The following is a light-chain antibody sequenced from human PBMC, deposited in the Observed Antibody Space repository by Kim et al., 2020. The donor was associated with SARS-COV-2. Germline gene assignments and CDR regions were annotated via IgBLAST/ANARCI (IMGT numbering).Light chain of an antibody. CDR2: DVI. Sequence: QSALTQPASVSGSPGQSITISCTGTSSDVGGYDYVSWCQQHPGKAPKLIIYDVIKRPSGVSDRFSGSKSGNTASLTISGLQAEDEADYYCCSHTTASTTVFGTGTKVTVL. J-gene: IGLJ1*01. CDR3: CSHTTASTTV. V-gene: IGLV2-14*03. CDR1: SSDVGGYDY.